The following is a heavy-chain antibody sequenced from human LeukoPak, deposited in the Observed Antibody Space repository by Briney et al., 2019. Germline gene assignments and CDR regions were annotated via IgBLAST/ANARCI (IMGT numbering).Heavy chain of an antibody. CDR3: ARDPDYYGSGSYLDY. D-gene: IGHD3-10*01. J-gene: IGHJ4*02. CDR2: IWYDGSNK. CDR1: GFTFSSYG. V-gene: IGHV3-33*01. Sequence: GGSLRLSCAASGFTFSSYGMHWVRQAPGKGLEWVAVIWYDGSNKYYADSVKGRFTISRDNSKNTLYLQMNSLRAEDTAVYYCARDPDYYGSGSYLDYWGQGTLVTVSS.